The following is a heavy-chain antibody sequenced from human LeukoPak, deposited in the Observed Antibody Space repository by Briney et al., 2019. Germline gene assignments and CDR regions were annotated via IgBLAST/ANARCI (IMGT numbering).Heavy chain of an antibody. Sequence: PGGSLRLSWAASGFTFSSYWMSWVRQAPGKGLEWVANIKQDGSEKYYVDSVKGRFTISRDNAKNSLYLQMNSLRAEDTAVYYYAKDSEGRDGYLEYWGQGTLVTVSS. CDR1: GFTFSSYW. J-gene: IGHJ4*02. D-gene: IGHD5-24*01. V-gene: IGHV3-7*01. CDR2: IKQDGSEK. CDR3: AKDSEGRDGYLEY.